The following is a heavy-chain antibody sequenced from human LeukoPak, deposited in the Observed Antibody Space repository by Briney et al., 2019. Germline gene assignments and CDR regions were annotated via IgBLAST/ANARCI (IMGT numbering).Heavy chain of an antibody. D-gene: IGHD2-15*01. Sequence: ASVKVSCKASGYTFTSYGISWVRQAPGQGLEWMGWISAYNGNTNYAQKLQGRVTMTTDTSTSTAYMELRSLRSDDTAVYYCARDCPPLPRGSGGSCYFRYWGQGTLVTVSS. CDR1: GYTFTSYG. CDR2: ISAYNGNT. V-gene: IGHV1-18*01. J-gene: IGHJ4*02. CDR3: ARDCPPLPRGSGGSCYFRY.